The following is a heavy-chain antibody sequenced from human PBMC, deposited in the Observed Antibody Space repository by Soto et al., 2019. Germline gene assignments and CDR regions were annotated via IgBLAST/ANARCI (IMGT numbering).Heavy chain of an antibody. CDR3: ARHIKMSSGSYHDC. V-gene: IGHV5-51*01. CDR1: GYSFTTYW. J-gene: IGHJ4*02. CDR2: IYPGDSDT. D-gene: IGHD3-10*01. Sequence: GESLKISCKDSGYSFTTYWIGWVRQLPGKGLEWMGIIYPGDSDTRYSPSFQGQVTISVDKSISTAYLQWSSLKASDTAIYYCARHIKMSSGSYHDCWGQGALLTVSS.